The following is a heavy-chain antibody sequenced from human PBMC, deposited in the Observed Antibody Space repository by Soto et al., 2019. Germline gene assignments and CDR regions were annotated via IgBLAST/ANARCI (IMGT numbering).Heavy chain of an antibody. CDR1: GGSISSGGYS. Sequence: PSETLSLTCAVSGGSISSGGYSWNWIRQPPGKGLEWIGYIYHSGNTLYNPSLKSRVTISVDKSKNQFSLKLSSVTAADTAVYNCARDQLEGNWFDPWGQGTLVTVSS. CDR3: ARDQLEGNWFDP. J-gene: IGHJ5*02. CDR2: IYHSGNT. V-gene: IGHV4-30-2*01. D-gene: IGHD1-1*01.